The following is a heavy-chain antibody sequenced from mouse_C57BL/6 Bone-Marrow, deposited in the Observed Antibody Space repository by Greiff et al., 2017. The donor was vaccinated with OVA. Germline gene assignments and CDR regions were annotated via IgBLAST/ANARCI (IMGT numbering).Heavy chain of an antibody. CDR2: IYPRSGNT. CDR1: GYTFTSYG. CDR3: ARQAPLLLWNYYAMDY. Sequence: VQLKQSGAELARPGASVKLSCKASGYTFTSYGISWVKQRTGQGLEWIGEIYPRSGNTYYNEKFKGKATLTADKSSSTAYMELRSLTSEDSAVYFCARQAPLLLWNYYAMDYWGQGTSVTVSS. J-gene: IGHJ4*01. D-gene: IGHD1-2*01. V-gene: IGHV1-81*01.